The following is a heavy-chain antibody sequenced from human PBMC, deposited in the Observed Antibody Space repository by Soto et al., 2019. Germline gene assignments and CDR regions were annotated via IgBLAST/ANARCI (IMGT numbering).Heavy chain of an antibody. Sequence: LKISCAASGFTFSNYWMHWVRQTPGKRLVWVSRINSAGSSTDYADSVKGRFTISRDNAKSTLYLQMNSLRADDTAVYYCVRSVTVAPYWGQGTLATVSS. J-gene: IGHJ4*02. CDR1: GFTFSNYW. CDR3: VRSVTVAPY. V-gene: IGHV3-74*01. CDR2: INSAGSST. D-gene: IGHD6-19*01.